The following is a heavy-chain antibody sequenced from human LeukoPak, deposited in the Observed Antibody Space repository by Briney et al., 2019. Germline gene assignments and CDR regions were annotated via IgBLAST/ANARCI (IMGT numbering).Heavy chain of an antibody. D-gene: IGHD1-1*01. Sequence: SETLSLTCAVYDGSFSGYYWSWIRQPPGKGLEWIGEINHSGSTNYNPSLKSRVTISVDTSKNQFSLKVTSVTAADTAVYYCAREALGAETTVDCWGQGTLVTVSS. CDR3: AREALGAETTVDC. J-gene: IGHJ4*02. V-gene: IGHV4-34*01. CDR2: INHSGST. CDR1: DGSFSGYY.